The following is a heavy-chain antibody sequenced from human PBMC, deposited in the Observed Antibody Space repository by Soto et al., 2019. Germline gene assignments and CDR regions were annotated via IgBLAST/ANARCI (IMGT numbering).Heavy chain of an antibody. CDR2: ISSSGSTI. D-gene: IGHD3-16*01. J-gene: IGHJ4*02. V-gene: IGHV3-48*03. Sequence: GGSLRLSCAASGFTFSSYEMNWVRQAPGKGLEWVSYISSSGSTIYYADSVKGRFTISRDNAKNSLYLQMNSLRAEDTAVYYCARVLRLRGQRTFDYWGQGTLVTVSS. CDR3: ARVLRLRGQRTFDY. CDR1: GFTFSSYE.